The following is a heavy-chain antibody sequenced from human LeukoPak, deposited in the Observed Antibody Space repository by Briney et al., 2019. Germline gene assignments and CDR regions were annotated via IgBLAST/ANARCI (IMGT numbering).Heavy chain of an antibody. CDR3: AKMRIAAAGTFQH. V-gene: IGHV3-23*01. D-gene: IGHD6-13*01. Sequence: PGGSLRLSCAAAGFTFSSYAMSWVRQAPGKGLEWVSAISGSGGSTYYADSVKGRFTISRDNSENTLYLQMNSLRAEDTAVYYCAKMRIAAAGTFQHWGQGTLVTVSS. CDR2: ISGSGGST. CDR1: GFTFSSYA. J-gene: IGHJ1*01.